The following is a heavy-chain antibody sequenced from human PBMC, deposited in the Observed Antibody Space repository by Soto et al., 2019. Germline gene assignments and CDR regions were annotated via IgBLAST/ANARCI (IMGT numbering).Heavy chain of an antibody. CDR2: ISYDGSNE. Sequence: QVQLVESGGGVVQPGRSLRLSCAASGFTFSSYGIHWVCQAPGKGLEWLAVISYDGSNEYHADSVKGRFTISRDNSKNTLSMQMNSFRAEETAVYYCSKDSGIITFGEENGMDVLGQGTTVTVSS. CDR3: SKDSGIITFGEENGMDV. CDR1: GFTFSSYG. J-gene: IGHJ6*01. D-gene: IGHD3-16*01. V-gene: IGHV3-30*18.